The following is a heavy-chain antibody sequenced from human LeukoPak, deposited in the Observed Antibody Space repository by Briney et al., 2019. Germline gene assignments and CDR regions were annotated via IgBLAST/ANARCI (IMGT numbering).Heavy chain of an antibody. V-gene: IGHV1-69*06. D-gene: IGHD3-16*01. CDR3: AKQGAVRQDYYMDV. Sequence: SVNVSCKASGGSFSCYAITWVRPAPGQGLEWMGRIIPIFGTPTYAQKFQGRVTITADMGSSTAYLELTSLTAEDTARYFCAKQGAVRQDYYMDVWGNGTTVTVSS. CDR1: GGSFSCYA. J-gene: IGHJ6*03. CDR2: IIPIFGTP.